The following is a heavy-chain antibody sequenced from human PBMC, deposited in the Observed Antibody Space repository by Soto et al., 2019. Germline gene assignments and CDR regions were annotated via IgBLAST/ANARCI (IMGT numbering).Heavy chain of an antibody. CDR1: GGSISSGGFS. J-gene: IGHJ3*01. Sequence: QMQLQESGSGLVKPSQTLSLTCAVSGGSISSGGFSWSWIRQPLGKGLEWIGYIYHSGSTYYNPSLEGRGSMSVDRSKNHFSLKLSSVTAADTAIYYCARSYCGGDCYADFDAFDVWGQGTMVTVSS. V-gene: IGHV4-30-2*01. CDR2: IYHSGST. CDR3: ARSYCGGDCYADFDAFDV. D-gene: IGHD2-21*02.